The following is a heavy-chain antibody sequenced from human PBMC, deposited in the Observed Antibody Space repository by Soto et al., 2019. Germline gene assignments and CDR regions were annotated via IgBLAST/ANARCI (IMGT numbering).Heavy chain of an antibody. D-gene: IGHD5-18*01. Sequence: ASVKVSCKASGYTFTRYYIHWVRQAPGQGLAWMGIFNPTGDTASYAQKLQGRVTMTRDTSTGTAYMELGSLRSEDTAVYYCARGGRIVDTGIGYYYYHAMDVWGQGTTVTVSS. CDR1: GYTFTRYY. V-gene: IGHV1-46*01. J-gene: IGHJ6*02. CDR2: FNPTGDTA. CDR3: ARGGRIVDTGIGYYYYHAMDV.